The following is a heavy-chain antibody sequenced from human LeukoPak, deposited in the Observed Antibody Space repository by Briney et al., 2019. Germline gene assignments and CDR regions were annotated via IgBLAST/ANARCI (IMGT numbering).Heavy chain of an antibody. Sequence: GGSLRLSCAASGFTFSSYAMSWVRQAPGEGLEWVSAISGSGGSTYYADSVKGRFTISRDNSKNTLYLQMNSLRAEDTAVYYCAKDGIMITFGGVIVSNYFDYWGQGTLVTVSS. CDR1: GFTFSSYA. D-gene: IGHD3-16*02. V-gene: IGHV3-23*01. CDR2: ISGSGGST. CDR3: AKDGIMITFGGVIVSNYFDY. J-gene: IGHJ4*02.